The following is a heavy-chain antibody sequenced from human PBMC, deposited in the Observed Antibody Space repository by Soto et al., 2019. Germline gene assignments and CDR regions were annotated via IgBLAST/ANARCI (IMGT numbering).Heavy chain of an antibody. CDR2: IYYSGST. D-gene: IGHD3-3*01. Sequence: PSETLSLTCTVSGGSISSYYWSWIRQPPGKGLEWIGYIYYSGSTNYNPSLKSRVTISVATSKNQSSLKLSSVTAADTAVYYCGRYVDNSDFWSGYWARGVPRWFDSGGQGTPVTVSS. V-gene: IGHV4-59*01. CDR1: GGSISSYY. CDR3: GRYVDNSDFWSGYWARGVPRWFDS. J-gene: IGHJ5*01.